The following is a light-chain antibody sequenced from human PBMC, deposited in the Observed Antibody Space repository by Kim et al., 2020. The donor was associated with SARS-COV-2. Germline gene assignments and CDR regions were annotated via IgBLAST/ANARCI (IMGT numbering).Light chain of an antibody. CDR1: SGHSSYA. CDR2: LNSDGSH. CDR3: QTLRV. J-gene: IGLJ3*02. Sequence: QLVLTQSPSASASLGASVKLTCTLSSGHSSYAIAWHQQQPEKGPRYLMKLNSDGSHSKGDGIPDRFSGPSSGAERYLTISSHQSEDEADYYCQTLRVFGGGTQLTVL. V-gene: IGLV4-69*01.